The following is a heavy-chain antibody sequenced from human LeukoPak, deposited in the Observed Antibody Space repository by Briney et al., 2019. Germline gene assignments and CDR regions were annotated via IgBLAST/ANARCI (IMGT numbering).Heavy chain of an antibody. V-gene: IGHV3-7*04. CDR3: TRARYPYTAGWFSFDY. D-gene: IGHD6-19*01. CDR1: GGSISSSTHY. Sequence: ETLSLTCTVSGGSISSSTHYWGWVRQPPGKGLEWVANMNHDGTEKYYVDSVKGRCTISRDNAKNSVFLQMYSLRAEDTGVYYCTRARYPYTAGWFSFDYWGQGTLVTVSS. J-gene: IGHJ4*02. CDR2: MNHDGTEK.